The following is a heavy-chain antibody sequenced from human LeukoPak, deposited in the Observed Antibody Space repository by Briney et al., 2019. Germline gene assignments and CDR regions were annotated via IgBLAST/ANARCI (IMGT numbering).Heavy chain of an antibody. CDR2: ISYDGSNK. J-gene: IGHJ4*02. CDR3: ARPVRYYDSSGPDY. V-gene: IGHV3-30*01. CDR1: GFTFSSYA. Sequence: GRSLRLSCAAAGFTFSSYAMHWVRQAPGKWLEWVAFISYDGSNKYYADSVKGRFTISRDNSKNTLYLQMNSLRAEDTAVYYCARPVRYYDSSGPDYWGQGTLVTVSS. D-gene: IGHD3-22*01.